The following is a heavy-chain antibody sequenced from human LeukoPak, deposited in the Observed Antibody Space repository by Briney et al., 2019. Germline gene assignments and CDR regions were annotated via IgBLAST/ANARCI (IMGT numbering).Heavy chain of an antibody. D-gene: IGHD1/OR15-1a*01. CDR1: RYRFTSFW. CDR3: ARHVDEYDRSVWNIV. Sequence: GESLKISCKVSRYRFTSFWVGWVRQMPGKGLEWMGIIFTGDSDTRYSPSFQGQVTISVDKSTSTAFLQWSSLRASDTAIYYCARHVDEYDRSVWNIVWGQGTLVTVSS. J-gene: IGHJ4*02. CDR2: IFTGDSDT. V-gene: IGHV5-51*01.